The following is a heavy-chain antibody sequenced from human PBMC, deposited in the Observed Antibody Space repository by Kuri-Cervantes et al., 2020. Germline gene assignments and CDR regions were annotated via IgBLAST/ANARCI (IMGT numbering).Heavy chain of an antibody. CDR1: GYTFTSYG. J-gene: IGHJ6*02. D-gene: IGHD5-18*01. CDR2: ISAYNGNT. CDR3: ARGLDTAMAFYYYYGMDV. Sequence: ASVKVSCKASGYTFTSYGISWVRQAPGQGLEWMGWISAYNGNTNYAQKLQGRVTMTTGTSTSTAYMELRSLRSDDTAVYYCARGLDTAMAFYYYYGMDVWGQGTTVTVSS. V-gene: IGHV1-18*01.